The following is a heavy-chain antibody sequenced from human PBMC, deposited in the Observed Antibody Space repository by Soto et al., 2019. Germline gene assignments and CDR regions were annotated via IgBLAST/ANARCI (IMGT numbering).Heavy chain of an antibody. Sequence: QVQLVQSGAEVKKPGSSVKVSCKASGGTFSSYTISWVRQAPGQGLEWMGRIIPILGIANYAQKFQGRVTITADKSTGTAYMELSSLRSEDTAVYYCSVGATSDSIDYWGQGTLVTVSS. CDR3: SVGATSDSIDY. V-gene: IGHV1-69*02. CDR1: GGTFSSYT. CDR2: IIPILGIA. D-gene: IGHD1-26*01. J-gene: IGHJ4*02.